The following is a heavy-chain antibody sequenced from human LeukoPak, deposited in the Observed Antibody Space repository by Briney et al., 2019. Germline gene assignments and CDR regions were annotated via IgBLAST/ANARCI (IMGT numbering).Heavy chain of an antibody. Sequence: KPSETLSLTCAVSGWSFSGYYWSWIRQPPGKGLEWIGEIVHSGNTKYNPSLKSRVTIPVDTSKNQFSLNLTSVTAADTAVYYCARFGSSTWYKGAFDIWGQGTMVTVAS. CDR2: IVHSGNT. J-gene: IGHJ3*02. CDR3: ARFGSSTWYKGAFDI. D-gene: IGHD1-1*01. V-gene: IGHV4-34*12. CDR1: GWSFSGYY.